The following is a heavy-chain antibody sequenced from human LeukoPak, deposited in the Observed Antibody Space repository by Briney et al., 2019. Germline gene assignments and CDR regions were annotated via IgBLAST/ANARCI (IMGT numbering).Heavy chain of an antibody. D-gene: IGHD2-21*02. CDR3: AGARRISYCGGDCENTKDSDFDY. CDR1: GGSFSGYY. Sequence: IPSETLSLTCAVYGGSFSGYYWSWIRQPPGKGLEWIGEINHSGSTNYNPSLKSRVTISVDTSKNQFSLKLSSVTAADTAVYYCAGARRISYCGGDCENTKDSDFDYWGQGTLVTVSS. J-gene: IGHJ4*02. CDR2: INHSGST. V-gene: IGHV4-34*01.